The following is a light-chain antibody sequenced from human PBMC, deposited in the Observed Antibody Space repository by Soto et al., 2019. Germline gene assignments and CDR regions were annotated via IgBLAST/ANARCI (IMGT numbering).Light chain of an antibody. Sequence: EIVMTQSPATLSVSPGERATLSCRASQSVNSDLAWYQQKPGQAPRLLIYDASIRATGIPARFSGSGSGTDFTLTISSLEPEDFAVYYCQQGSNWPPGLTFGGGTKVDIK. V-gene: IGKV3-11*01. CDR1: QSVNSD. CDR2: DAS. CDR3: QQGSNWPPGLT. J-gene: IGKJ4*01.